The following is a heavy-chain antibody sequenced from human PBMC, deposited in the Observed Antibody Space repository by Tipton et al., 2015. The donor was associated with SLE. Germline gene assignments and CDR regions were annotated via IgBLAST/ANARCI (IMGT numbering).Heavy chain of an antibody. CDR2: IYYSGST. CDR3: ARGPPRLVWYYFDY. J-gene: IGHJ4*02. V-gene: IGHV4-59*01. Sequence: TLSLTCTVAGGSISSYYWTWIRQPPGKGLEWIGYIYYSGSTNYNPSLKSQVTMSVDTSKNQFSLKLSSVTAADTAVYYCARGPPRLVWYYFDYWGQGTLVTVSS. D-gene: IGHD3-16*01. CDR1: GGSISSYY.